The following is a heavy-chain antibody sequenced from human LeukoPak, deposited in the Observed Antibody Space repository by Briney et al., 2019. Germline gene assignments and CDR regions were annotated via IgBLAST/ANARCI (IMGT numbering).Heavy chain of an antibody. CDR1: GFTFSSYA. Sequence: GGSLRLSCAASGFTFSSYAMHWVRQAPGKGLEWVAVISYDGSNKYYADSVKGRFTISRDNSKNTLYLRMNSLRAEDTAVYYCARDLGVHYYYYYGMDVWGQGTTVTVSS. CDR3: ARDLGVHYYYYYGMDV. D-gene: IGHD3-10*01. CDR2: ISYDGSNK. J-gene: IGHJ6*02. V-gene: IGHV3-30-3*01.